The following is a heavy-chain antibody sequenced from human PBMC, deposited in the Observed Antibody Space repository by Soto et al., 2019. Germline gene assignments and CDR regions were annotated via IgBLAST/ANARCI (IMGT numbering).Heavy chain of an antibody. CDR3: VRMASSGTLNWFDP. Sequence: GASVKVSCKASESTFMNYVISWVRQATGQGLEWMGWMNPNNGNTGYALKFQGRVSMTRNTSIYTVYVELSSLASDDTAVYYCVRMASSGTLNWFDPWGQGTLVTVSS. V-gene: IGHV1-8*01. CDR2: MNPNNGNT. J-gene: IGHJ5*02. CDR1: ESTFMNYV. D-gene: IGHD1-1*01.